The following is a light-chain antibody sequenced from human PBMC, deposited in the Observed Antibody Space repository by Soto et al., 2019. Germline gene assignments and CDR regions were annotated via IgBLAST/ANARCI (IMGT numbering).Light chain of an antibody. CDR1: QSVSSSY. CDR2: GAS. CDR3: QQYGSSPLT. J-gene: IGKJ4*01. Sequence: EIVLTQSPGTLSLSPGERATLSCRASQSVSSSYLAWYQQKPGQAPRLLSYGASSRATGIPDRFSGSGSGTDVPLTISRLEPEDVAVYSCQQYGSSPLTFGGGTKVEIK. V-gene: IGKV3-20*01.